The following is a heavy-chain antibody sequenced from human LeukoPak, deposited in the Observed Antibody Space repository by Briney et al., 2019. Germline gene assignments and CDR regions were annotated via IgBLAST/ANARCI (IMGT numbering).Heavy chain of an antibody. V-gene: IGHV1-69*13. Sequence: GASVKVSCKASGGTFSSYAISWVRQAPGQGLEWMGGIIPIFGTANYAQKFQGRVTITADESTSTAYMELSSLRSEDTAVYYCARVAHYDLRTDVWGQGTTVTVSS. CDR2: IIPIFGTA. J-gene: IGHJ6*02. D-gene: IGHD5-12*01. CDR3: ARVAHYDLRTDV. CDR1: GGTFSSYA.